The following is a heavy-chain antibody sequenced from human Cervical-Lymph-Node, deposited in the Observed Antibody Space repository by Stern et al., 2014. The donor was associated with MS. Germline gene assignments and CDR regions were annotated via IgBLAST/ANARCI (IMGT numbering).Heavy chain of an antibody. D-gene: IGHD5-18*01. CDR2: TYFRSKWYN. V-gene: IGHV6-1*01. CDR1: GDSVSSNSAA. CDR3: VGGGYSYGSYFDY. J-gene: IGHJ4*02. Sequence: QVQLVQSGPGLVKPSQTLSLTCAISGDSVSSNSAAWNWIRQSPSRGLEWLGRTYFRSKWYNDYAESVKSRITINPDTSKNQLSLQLNSVTHEDTAVYYCVGGGYSYGSYFDYWGQGTLVTVSS.